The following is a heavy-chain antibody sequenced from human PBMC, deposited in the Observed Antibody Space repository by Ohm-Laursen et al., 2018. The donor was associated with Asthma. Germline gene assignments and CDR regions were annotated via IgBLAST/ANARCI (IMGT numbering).Heavy chain of an antibody. CDR3: ARDHLGGNFGY. D-gene: IGHD2-15*01. J-gene: IGHJ4*02. CDR2: ISAYNGNT. CDR1: GYTFTSYG. Sequence: ATVKISCKASGYTFTSYGISWVRQAPGQGLEWMGWISAYNGNTNYAQKLQGRVTMTTDTSTSTAYMELRSLRSDDTAVYYCARDHLGGNFGYWGQGTLVTVSS. V-gene: IGHV1-18*01.